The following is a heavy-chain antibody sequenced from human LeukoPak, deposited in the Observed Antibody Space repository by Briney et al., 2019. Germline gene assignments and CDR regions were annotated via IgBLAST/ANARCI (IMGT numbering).Heavy chain of an antibody. CDR1: GGSFSGYY. J-gene: IGHJ4*02. D-gene: IGHD6-19*01. Sequence: SETLSLTCAVYGGSFSGYYWSWIRQPPGKGLEWIGEINHSGSTNYNPPLKSRVTISVDTSKNQFSLKLSSVTAADTAVYYCARSGRQWLVRFDYWGQGTLVTVSS. CDR3: ARSGRQWLVRFDY. CDR2: INHSGST. V-gene: IGHV4-34*01.